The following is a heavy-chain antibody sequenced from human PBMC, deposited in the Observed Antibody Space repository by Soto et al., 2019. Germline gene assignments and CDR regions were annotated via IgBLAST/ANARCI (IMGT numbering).Heavy chain of an antibody. D-gene: IGHD1-26*01. CDR2: IIPMFGTA. J-gene: IGHJ4*02. V-gene: IGHV1-69*01. CDR3: ARGWETVGTTTPFAY. CDR1: GGTFSTYA. Sequence: QVQLVQSGAEVKKPGSSVKVSCKASGGTFSTYAITWVRQAPGQGLEWMGGIIPMFGTANYAQKFRGRVTVTADESTSTAHMDLSSLRSEDTAVYYCARGWETVGTTTPFAYWGQGTLVTVSS.